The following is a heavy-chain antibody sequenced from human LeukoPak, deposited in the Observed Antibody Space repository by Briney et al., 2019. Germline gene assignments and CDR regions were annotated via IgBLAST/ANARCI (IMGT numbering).Heavy chain of an antibody. Sequence: PSETLSLTCTVSGGSISSGGKDWHWLRQQKGKGLEWIGNIYDSGTTYYYPSLKYHVTISVDTSKIQFSLKLSSVTPADTAVYYCARSRTVILIVGGNFDYWVQGTLVTVSS. CDR3: ARSRTVILIVGGNFDY. D-gene: IGHD2-15*01. CDR2: IYDSGTT. V-gene: IGHV4-31*01. J-gene: IGHJ4*02. CDR1: GGSISSGGKD.